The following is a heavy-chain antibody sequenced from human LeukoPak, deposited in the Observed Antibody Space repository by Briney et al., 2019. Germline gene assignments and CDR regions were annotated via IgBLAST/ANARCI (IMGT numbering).Heavy chain of an antibody. CDR3: ARESRRSYCNEY. CDR2: IYSSGST. D-gene: IGHD3-10*01. V-gene: IGHV4-4*07. CDR1: GGSISSYY. Sequence: TSETLSLTCTVSGGSISSYYWSWIRQPAGKGLEWIGRIYSSGSTNYSPSLKSRVTMSVDTSKNQFSLKLTSVTAADTAVYYCARESRRSYCNEYWGQGTLVTVSS. J-gene: IGHJ4*02.